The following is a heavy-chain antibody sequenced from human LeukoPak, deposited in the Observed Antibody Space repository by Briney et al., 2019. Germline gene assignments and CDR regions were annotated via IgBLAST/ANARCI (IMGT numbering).Heavy chain of an antibody. Sequence: GGSLRLSCPASGFTFSSYSMNWVRQAPGKGLEWVASISSSSSYIYYADSVKGRFAISRDNAKNSLYLQMNSLRAEDTAVYYCARVELLWFGELFDAFDIWGQGTMVTVSS. V-gene: IGHV3-21*01. CDR1: GFTFSSYS. CDR2: ISSSSSYI. CDR3: ARVELLWFGELFDAFDI. D-gene: IGHD3-10*01. J-gene: IGHJ3*02.